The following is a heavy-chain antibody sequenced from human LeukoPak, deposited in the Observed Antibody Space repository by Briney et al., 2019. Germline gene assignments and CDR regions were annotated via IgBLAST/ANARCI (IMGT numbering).Heavy chain of an antibody. D-gene: IGHD6-13*01. J-gene: IGHJ4*02. Sequence: SETLSLTCTVSGGSISSRSYYWGWIRQPPGKGLEWIGSIYYSGSTYYNPSLKSRVTISVDTSKNQFSLKLSSVTAADTAVYYCARNIAAAGTGSLDYWGQGTLVTVSS. V-gene: IGHV4-39*07. CDR2: IYYSGST. CDR3: ARNIAAAGTGSLDY. CDR1: GGSISSRSYY.